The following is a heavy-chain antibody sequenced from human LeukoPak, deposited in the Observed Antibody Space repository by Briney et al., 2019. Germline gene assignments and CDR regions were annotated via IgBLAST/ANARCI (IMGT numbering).Heavy chain of an antibody. CDR2: IYHSGST. D-gene: IGHD3-3*01. V-gene: IGHV4-38-2*02. J-gene: IGHJ4*02. Sequence: PSETLSLTCTVSVYSITSGYYWGWIRQPPGKGLEWIGHIYHSGSTNYNPSLKSRVTISVDTSKNQFSLKLSSVTAADTAVYYCARGPRRITIFGVVYNTGLDYWGQGTLVTVSS. CDR1: VYSITSGYY. CDR3: ARGPRRITIFGVVYNTGLDY.